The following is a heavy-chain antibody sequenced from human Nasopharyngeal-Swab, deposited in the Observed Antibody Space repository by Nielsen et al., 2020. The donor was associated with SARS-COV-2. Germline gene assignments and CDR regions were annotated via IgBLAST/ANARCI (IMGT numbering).Heavy chain of an antibody. J-gene: IGHJ3*02. Sequence: SETLSLTCTVSGGSVSSGSHYWSWIRQPPGKGLEWIGYIYYSGSTNYNPSLKSRVTISVDTSRNQFSLKLSSVTAADTAVYYCARGGIITPDAFDIWGQGTMVTVSS. CDR1: GGSVSSGSHY. D-gene: IGHD1-14*01. V-gene: IGHV4-61*01. CDR2: IYYSGST. CDR3: ARGGIITPDAFDI.